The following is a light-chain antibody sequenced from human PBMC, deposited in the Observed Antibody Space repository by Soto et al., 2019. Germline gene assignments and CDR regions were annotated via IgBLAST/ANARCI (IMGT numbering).Light chain of an antibody. CDR2: SNN. CDR3: AAWDDSLNGWV. V-gene: IGLV1-44*01. J-gene: IGLJ3*02. Sequence: QSVLTQPPSASGTPGQRGTISCSGSSSNIGSNTVNWYQQLPGTAPKLLIYSNNQRPSGVPDRLSVSKSGTSASLAISGLQSEDEADYYCAAWDDSLNGWVFGGWTQLTVL. CDR1: SSNIGSNT.